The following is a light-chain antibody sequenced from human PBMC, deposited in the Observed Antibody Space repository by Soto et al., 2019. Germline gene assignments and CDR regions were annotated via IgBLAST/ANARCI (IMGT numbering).Light chain of an antibody. CDR2: GAY. CDR3: QQYNDWPFT. CDR1: QSVSSTF. J-gene: IGKJ4*01. V-gene: IGKV3-20*01. Sequence: DIQLTQSPGTPSLSPEEIATLSCRASQSVSSTFLAWYQQKPGQAPRLLIYGAYNRATGIPARFSGSGSGTDFTLTISSLEPEDFAVYYCQQYNDWPFTFGGGSMVDI.